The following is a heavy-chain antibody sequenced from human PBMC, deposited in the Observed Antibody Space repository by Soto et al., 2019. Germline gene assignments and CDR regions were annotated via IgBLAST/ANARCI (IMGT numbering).Heavy chain of an antibody. CDR3: ARGRPRYDILTGHIGGSGYMDV. D-gene: IGHD3-9*01. CDR2: INHSGST. Sequence: QVQLQQWGAGLLKPSETLSLTCAVYGGSFSGYYWSWIRQPPGKGLEWIGEINHSGSTNYNPSLKSRVTISVDTSKNQFSLKLSSVTAADTAVYYCARGRPRYDILTGHIGGSGYMDVWGKGTTVTVSS. CDR1: GGSFSGYY. V-gene: IGHV4-34*01. J-gene: IGHJ6*03.